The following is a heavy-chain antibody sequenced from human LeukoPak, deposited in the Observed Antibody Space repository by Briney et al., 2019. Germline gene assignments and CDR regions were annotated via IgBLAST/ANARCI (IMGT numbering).Heavy chain of an antibody. J-gene: IGHJ4*02. CDR3: AKAGIAAAGKGYFDY. CDR1: GFTFSSYD. CDR2: ISGSGGST. Sequence: GGSLRLSCAASGFTFSSYDMSWVRQAPGKGLEWVSDISGSGGSTYYADSVKGRFTISRDNSKNTLYLQMNSVRAEDTAVYYCAKAGIAAAGKGYFDYWGQGTLVTVSS. V-gene: IGHV3-23*01. D-gene: IGHD6-13*01.